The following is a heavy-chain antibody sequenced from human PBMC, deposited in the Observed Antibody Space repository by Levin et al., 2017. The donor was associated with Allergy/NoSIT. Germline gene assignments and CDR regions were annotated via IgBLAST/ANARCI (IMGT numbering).Heavy chain of an antibody. J-gene: IGHJ4*02. V-gene: IGHV5-51*01. CDR3: ARHLGGSYNSPFGY. D-gene: IGHD5-24*01. CDR1: GYSFTNYW. CDR2: IYPGDSDT. Sequence: AASVKVSCKGSGYSFTNYWIGWVRQMPGKGLEWMGIIYPGDSDTRYSPSFQGQVTISADKSISTAYLQWSSLKASDTAMYYCARHLGGSYNSPFGYWGQGTLVTVSS.